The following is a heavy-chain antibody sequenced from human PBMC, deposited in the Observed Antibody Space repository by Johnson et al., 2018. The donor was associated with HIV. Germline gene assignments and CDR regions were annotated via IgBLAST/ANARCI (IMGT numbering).Heavy chain of an antibody. V-gene: IGHV3-30*02. CDR1: GFIFSHAW. D-gene: IGHD1-26*01. CDR3: AKDLGSYQYLVDAFDI. Sequence: QVQLVESGGGLVKPGGSLRLSCAASGFIFSHAWMSWVRQAPGKGLEWVAFIRYDGSNKYYADSVKGRFTISRDNSKNTLYLQMNSLRTEDTAVYYCAKDLGSYQYLVDAFDIWGQGTMVTVSS. CDR2: IRYDGSNK. J-gene: IGHJ3*02.